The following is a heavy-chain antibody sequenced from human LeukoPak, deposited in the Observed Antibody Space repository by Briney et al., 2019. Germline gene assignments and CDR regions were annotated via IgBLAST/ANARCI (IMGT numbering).Heavy chain of an antibody. Sequence: GGSLRLSCAASGFTFSSYSMNWVRQAPGKGLEWVSSISSSSSYIYYADSVKGRFTISRDNAKNSLYLQMNSLRAEDTAVYYCARGYSSGWPDFDYWGQGTLVTVSS. D-gene: IGHD6-19*01. V-gene: IGHV3-21*01. CDR2: ISSSSSYI. J-gene: IGHJ4*02. CDR1: GFTFSSYS. CDR3: ARGYSSGWPDFDY.